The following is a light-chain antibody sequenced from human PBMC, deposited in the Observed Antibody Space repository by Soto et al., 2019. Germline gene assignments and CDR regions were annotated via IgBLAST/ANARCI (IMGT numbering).Light chain of an antibody. CDR2: EGT. CDR3: SSYTSSSIYV. J-gene: IGLJ1*01. Sequence: QSALTQPASVSGSPGQSITVSCAGTSSDVGGYNLVSWYQQHPGKAPKLIIYEGTERPSGISPRFSGSKSGNTASLTISGLQAEDEADYYCSSYTSSSIYVFGSGPKVTVL. CDR1: SSDVGGYNL. V-gene: IGLV2-23*01.